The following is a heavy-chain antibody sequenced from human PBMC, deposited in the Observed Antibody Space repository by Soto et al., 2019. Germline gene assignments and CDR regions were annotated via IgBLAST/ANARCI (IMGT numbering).Heavy chain of an antibody. Sequence: SETLSLTCAVYGGSFSGYYWSWIRQPPGKGLEWIGEINHSGSTNYNPSLKSRVTISVDTSKNQFSLKLSSGTAADTAVYYCARGSVGGSYFYYYYSMDVWGQGTTVTVSS. CDR2: INHSGST. CDR3: ARGSVGGSYFYYYYSMDV. J-gene: IGHJ6*02. D-gene: IGHD1-26*01. CDR1: GGSFSGYY. V-gene: IGHV4-34*01.